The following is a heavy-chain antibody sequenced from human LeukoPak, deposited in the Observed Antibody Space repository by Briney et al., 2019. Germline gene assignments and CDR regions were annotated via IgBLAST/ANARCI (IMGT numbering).Heavy chain of an antibody. J-gene: IGHJ4*02. Sequence: PGGSLRISCAASGFPFDDYGMLWVRQGPGKGLEWVSSISSSSSYIYYADSVKGRFTISRDNAKNSLYLQMNSLRAEDTAVYYCASGGSSVDYWGQGTLVTVSS. CDR3: ASGGSSVDY. CDR2: ISSSSSYI. CDR1: GFPFDDYG. V-gene: IGHV3-21*01. D-gene: IGHD6-13*01.